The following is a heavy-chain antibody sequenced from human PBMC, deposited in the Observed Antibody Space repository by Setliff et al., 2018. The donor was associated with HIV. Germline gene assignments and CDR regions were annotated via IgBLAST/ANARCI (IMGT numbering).Heavy chain of an antibody. V-gene: IGHV3-30*02. CDR3: ARVITVLRSSDWSYYFDY. D-gene: IGHD3-9*01. CDR1: GFTFSRYG. Sequence: GGSLRLSCAASGFTFSRYGMHWVRQAPGKGLDWVAFIRYDGSYAYYADSVKGRFSVSRDNSNKTLYLQMNSLRADDTAVYFCARVITVLRSSDWSYYFDYWGQGTLVTVSS. J-gene: IGHJ4*02. CDR2: IRYDGSYA.